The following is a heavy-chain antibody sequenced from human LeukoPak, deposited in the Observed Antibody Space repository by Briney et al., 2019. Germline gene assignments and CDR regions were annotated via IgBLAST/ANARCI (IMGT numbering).Heavy chain of an antibody. CDR3: AKTERQWLVLLRVNFDY. J-gene: IGHJ4*02. Sequence: PSETLSLTCTVSGGSISSGSYYWSWIRQPAGKGLEWIGRIYTSGSTNYNPSLKSRVTISVDTSKNQFSLKLSSVTAADTAVYYCAKTERQWLVLLRVNFDYWGQGTLVTVSS. D-gene: IGHD6-19*01. CDR2: IYTSGST. CDR1: GGSISSGSYY. V-gene: IGHV4-61*02.